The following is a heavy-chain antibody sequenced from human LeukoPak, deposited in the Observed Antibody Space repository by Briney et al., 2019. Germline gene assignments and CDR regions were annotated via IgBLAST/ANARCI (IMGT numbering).Heavy chain of an antibody. J-gene: IGHJ4*02. CDR2: INHSGST. V-gene: IGHV4-34*01. CDR1: GGSFSGYY. CDR3: ARAREITIFGVVIQYYFDY. Sequence: PSETLSLTCAVYGGSFSGYYWSWIRQPPGKGLEWIGEINHSGSTNYNPSLKSRVTISVDTSKNQFSLKLSSVTAADTAVYYCARAREITIFGVVIQYYFDYWGQGTLVTVSS. D-gene: IGHD3-3*01.